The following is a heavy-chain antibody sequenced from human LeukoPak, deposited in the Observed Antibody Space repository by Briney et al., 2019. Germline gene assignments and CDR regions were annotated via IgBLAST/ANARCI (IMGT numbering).Heavy chain of an antibody. J-gene: IGHJ4*02. V-gene: IGHV1-2*06. CDR2: INPNSGGT. D-gene: IGHD3-22*01. CDR3: ARDESSSGPLYYFDY. CDR1: GYTFTGYY. Sequence: ASVKVSCKASGYTFTGYYMHWVRQAPGQGLEWMGRINPNSGGTNYAQKFQGRVTMTRDTSISTAYMELSSLRSEDTAVYYCARDESSSGPLYYFDYWGQGTLVTVSS.